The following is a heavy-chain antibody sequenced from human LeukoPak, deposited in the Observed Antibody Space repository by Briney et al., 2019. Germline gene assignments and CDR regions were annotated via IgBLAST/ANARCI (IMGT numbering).Heavy chain of an antibody. Sequence: GASVKVSCKASGYTFTGYYMHWVRQAPGQGLEWMGRINPNSGGTNYAQKVQGRVTMTRDTSISTAYMELSRLRSDDTAVYYCARVSIAAAGTISGYYYYMDVWGKGTTVTVSS. V-gene: IGHV1-2*06. CDR1: GYTFTGYY. J-gene: IGHJ6*03. CDR3: ARVSIAAAGTISGYYYYMDV. CDR2: INPNSGGT. D-gene: IGHD6-13*01.